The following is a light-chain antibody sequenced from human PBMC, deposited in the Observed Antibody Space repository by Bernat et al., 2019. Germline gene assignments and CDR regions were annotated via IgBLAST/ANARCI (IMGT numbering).Light chain of an antibody. CDR3: AAWDDSLTDRV. J-gene: IGLJ3*02. V-gene: IGLV1-47*02. CDR2: SNN. Sequence: QSVVTQPPSASGTPGQRVTISCSGSSSNIGSNYVYWYQQVPGTAPKLLIYSNNQRPSGVPDRFSGSKSGTSASLAISGLRSEDEADYYCAAWDDSLTDRVFGGGTKLTVL. CDR1: SSNIGSNY.